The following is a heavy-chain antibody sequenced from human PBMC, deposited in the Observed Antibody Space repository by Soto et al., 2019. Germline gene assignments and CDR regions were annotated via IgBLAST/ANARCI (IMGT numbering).Heavy chain of an antibody. CDR3: AKEFSYGSGINYYYYGMDV. V-gene: IGHV3-43*02. J-gene: IGHJ6*02. CDR1: GFTFGDYA. Sequence: GGSLRLSCAASGFTFGDYAMPWVRQAPGKGLEWVSLISGDGGSTYYADSVKGRFTISRDNSKNSLYLQMNSLRTEDTALYDCAKEFSYGSGINYYYYGMDVWGQGTTVTVSS. CDR2: ISGDGGST. D-gene: IGHD3-10*01.